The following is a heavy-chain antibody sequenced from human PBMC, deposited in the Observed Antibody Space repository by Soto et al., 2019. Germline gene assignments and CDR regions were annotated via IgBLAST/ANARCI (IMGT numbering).Heavy chain of an antibody. V-gene: IGHV3-48*01. CDR1: GFTFSSYS. J-gene: IGHJ4*02. Sequence: PGGSLRLSCAASGFTFSSYSMNWVRQAPGKGLEWVSYISSSSSTIYYADSVKGRFTISRDNAKNSLYLQMNSLRAEDTAVYYCARGGERSTYYDFWSGYSAFDYWGQGTLVTVSS. CDR2: ISSSSSTI. CDR3: ARGGERSTYYDFWSGYSAFDY. D-gene: IGHD3-3*01.